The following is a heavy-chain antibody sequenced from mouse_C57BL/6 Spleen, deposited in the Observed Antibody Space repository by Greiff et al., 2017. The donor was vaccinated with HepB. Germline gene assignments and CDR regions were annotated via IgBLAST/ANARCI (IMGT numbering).Heavy chain of an antibody. CDR3: ARDGGYYFDY. CDR2: ISDGGSYT. CDR1: GFTFSSYA. Sequence: EVKLVESGGGLVKPGGSLKLSCAASGFTFSSYAMSWVRQTSEKRLEWVATISDGGSYTYYPDNVKGRFTISRDNAKNNLYLQMSHLKSEDTAMYYCARDGGYYFDYWGQGTTLTVSS. V-gene: IGHV5-4*01. J-gene: IGHJ2*01.